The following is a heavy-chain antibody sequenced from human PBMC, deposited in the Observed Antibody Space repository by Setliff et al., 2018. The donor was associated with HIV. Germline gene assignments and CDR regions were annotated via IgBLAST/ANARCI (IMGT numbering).Heavy chain of an antibody. CDR3: AREFSERSPNPDHYYYYMDV. J-gene: IGHJ6*03. CDR1: GASIRSQY. V-gene: IGHV4-59*11. Sequence: SETLSLTCTVSGASIRSQYWSWIRKPPGKGLEWIGYISYSGSTNYNPSLESRVSMSLDTSKNQFSLKLTSVTAADTAVYYCAREFSERSPNPDHYYYYMDVWGKGTTVTVSS. D-gene: IGHD6-19*01. CDR2: ISYSGST.